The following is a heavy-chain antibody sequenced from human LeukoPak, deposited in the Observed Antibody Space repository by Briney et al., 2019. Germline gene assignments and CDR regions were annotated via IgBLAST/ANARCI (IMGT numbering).Heavy chain of an antibody. CDR1: GGSISSYY. J-gene: IGHJ4*02. CDR2: IYYSGST. V-gene: IGHV4-59*01. CDR3: ARVSGYDWESFYDY. Sequence: PSETLSLTCTVSGGSISSYYWSWVRQPPGKGLEWVGDIYYSGSTNYNPSLKSRGTISVDTSKNQFSLKLNSVTAADTAVYYCARVSGYDWESFYDYWGQGTLVTVSS. D-gene: IGHD5-12*01.